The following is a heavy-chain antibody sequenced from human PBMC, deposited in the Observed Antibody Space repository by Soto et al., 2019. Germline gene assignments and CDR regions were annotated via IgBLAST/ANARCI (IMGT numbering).Heavy chain of an antibody. V-gene: IGHV3-72*01. CDR2: IRNKGNSYTT. J-gene: IGHJ4*02. CDR1: GFTFSSYS. D-gene: IGHD5-18*01. Sequence: GGSLRLSCAASGFTFSSYSMNWVRQAPGKGLEWVGRIRNKGNSYTTEYAASVKGRFTVSRDDSKNSLYFQMNSLTFEDTAVYYCAGASGYSYGFRYFDSWGQGTLVTVSS. CDR3: AGASGYSYGFRYFDS.